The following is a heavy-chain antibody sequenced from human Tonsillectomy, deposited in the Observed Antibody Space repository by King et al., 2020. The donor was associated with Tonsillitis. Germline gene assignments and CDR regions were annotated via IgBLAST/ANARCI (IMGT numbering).Heavy chain of an antibody. D-gene: IGHD2-15*01. CDR3: SNTRWGGYSLDY. CDR2: IRYDGSNK. J-gene: IGHJ4*02. V-gene: IGHV3-30*02. CDR1: GFTFSSYG. Sequence: VQLVESGGGVVQPGGSLRLSCAASGFTFSSYGMHWVRQAPGKGLEWVAFIRYDGSNKYYADSVKGRFTISRDNSKNTLYLQMNSLRAEDTAVYYCSNTRWGGYSLDYWGQGTLVTVSS.